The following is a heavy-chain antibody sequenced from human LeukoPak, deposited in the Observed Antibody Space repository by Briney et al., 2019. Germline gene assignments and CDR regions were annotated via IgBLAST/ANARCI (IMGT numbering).Heavy chain of an antibody. CDR1: GFTVSGNY. CDR3: ARAPRFFSSGWYFDL. Sequence: GGSLRLSCAASGFTVSGNYMSWVRQAPGKGLEWVSVIYSGGSTYYADSVKGRFTISRDNSKNTLYLQMNSLRAEDTAVYYCARAPRFFSSGWYFDLWGRGTLVTVSS. J-gene: IGHJ2*01. V-gene: IGHV3-53*01. D-gene: IGHD6-19*01. CDR2: IYSGGST.